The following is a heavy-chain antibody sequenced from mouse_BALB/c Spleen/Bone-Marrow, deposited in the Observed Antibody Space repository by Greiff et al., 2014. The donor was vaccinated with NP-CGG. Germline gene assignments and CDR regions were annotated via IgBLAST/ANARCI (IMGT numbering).Heavy chain of an antibody. V-gene: IGHV5-12-2*01. D-gene: IGHD1-1*01. CDR1: GFTFSSYT. CDR3: ARHGGSRGYYFDY. CDR2: ISNGGGST. J-gene: IGHJ2*01. Sequence: EVKLVESGGGLVQPGGSLKLSCAASGFTFSSYTMSWVRQTPEKRLEWVAYISNGGGSTYYPDTVKGRFTTSRDNAKNTLYLQMSSLKSEDTAMYYCARHGGSRGYYFDYWGQGTTLTVSS.